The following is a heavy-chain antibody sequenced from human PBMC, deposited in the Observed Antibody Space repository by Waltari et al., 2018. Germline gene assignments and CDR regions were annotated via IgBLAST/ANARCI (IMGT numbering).Heavy chain of an antibody. CDR2: IYPGDSDT. V-gene: IGHV5-51*01. D-gene: IGHD3-10*01. J-gene: IGHJ6*02. CDR3: ARHVGYGSGSYYYYYGMDV. Sequence: CKGSGYSFTSYWIGWVRQMPGKGLEWMGIIYPGDSDTRYSPSFQGQVTISADKSISTAYLQWSSLKASDTAMYYCARHVGYGSGSYYYYYGMDVWGQGTTVTVSS. CDR1: GYSFTSYW.